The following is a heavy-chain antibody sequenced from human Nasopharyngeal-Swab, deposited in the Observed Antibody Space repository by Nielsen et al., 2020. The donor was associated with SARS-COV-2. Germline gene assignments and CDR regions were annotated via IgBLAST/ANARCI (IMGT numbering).Heavy chain of an antibody. Sequence: SETLSLTCAVYGGSLSGYYWSWIRQPPGKGLEWIGEINHSGTTNHNPSLRSRVTVSVDRSKNQFSLNVRSVTAADTAVYYCARWQQLVGGLVYWFDPWGQGTLVTVSS. D-gene: IGHD6-13*01. CDR3: ARWQQLVGGLVYWFDP. J-gene: IGHJ5*02. V-gene: IGHV4-34*01. CDR1: GGSLSGYY. CDR2: INHSGTT.